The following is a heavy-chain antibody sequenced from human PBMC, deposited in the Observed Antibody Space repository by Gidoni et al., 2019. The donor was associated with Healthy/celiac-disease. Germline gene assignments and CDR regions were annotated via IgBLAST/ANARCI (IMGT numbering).Heavy chain of an antibody. CDR3: ARDSPPYCSGGSCYPKSDY. D-gene: IGHD2-15*01. CDR1: GFTASSNY. V-gene: IGHV3-66*01. CDR2: TYSGGST. J-gene: IGHJ4*02. Sequence: EAQLVESGGGLVQPGGSLRLSCAASGFTASSNYMSWVRRAPGKGLEWVSVTYSGGSTYYADSVKGRFTISRDNSKNTLYLQMNSLRAEDTAVYYCARDSPPYCSGGSCYPKSDYWGQGTLVTVSS.